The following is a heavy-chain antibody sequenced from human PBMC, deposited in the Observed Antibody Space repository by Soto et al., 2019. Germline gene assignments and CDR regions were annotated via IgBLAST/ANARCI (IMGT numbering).Heavy chain of an antibody. D-gene: IGHD6-19*01. CDR3: ARVKGSGWLNWFDP. J-gene: IGHJ5*02. Sequence: ASVKVSCKASGYTFTRSGISWVRQAPGQGLEWRGWINPDNGNTNYAQHLQGRVSLTTDTSTSTAYMELRSLRSDDTAVYYCARVKGSGWLNWFDPWGQGTPVTVSS. CDR1: GYTFTRSG. V-gene: IGHV1-18*01. CDR2: INPDNGNT.